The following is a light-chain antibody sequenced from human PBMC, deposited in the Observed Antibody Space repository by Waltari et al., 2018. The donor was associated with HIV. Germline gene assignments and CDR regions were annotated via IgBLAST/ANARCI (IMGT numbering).Light chain of an antibody. Sequence: DIQTTQSPASLSASVAHKVTITCQASQDIRHYLNWYQKKPGKAPNLLIYDASKLHTGVPSRFSGSGSGTHLTFTITSLQPEDIGTYYCQQFADLPLTFGGGTQVEI. J-gene: IGKJ4*01. V-gene: IGKV1-33*01. CDR1: QDIRHY. CDR2: DAS. CDR3: QQFADLPLT.